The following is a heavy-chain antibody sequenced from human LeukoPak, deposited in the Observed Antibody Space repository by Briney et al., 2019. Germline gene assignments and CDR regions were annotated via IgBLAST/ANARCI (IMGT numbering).Heavy chain of an antibody. CDR2: ISYSGST. D-gene: IGHD6-19*01. V-gene: IGHV4-39*01. J-gene: IGHJ4*02. CDR1: GGSISSNDYF. CDR3: ARGYTDGWLIGY. Sequence: SETLSLTCTVSGGSISSNDYFWGWIRQPPGKGLEWIASISYSGSTYYNPSLKSRVTISVDTSKNQFSLKLSAVTAADTAVYYCARGYTDGWLIGYWGQGTLVTVSS.